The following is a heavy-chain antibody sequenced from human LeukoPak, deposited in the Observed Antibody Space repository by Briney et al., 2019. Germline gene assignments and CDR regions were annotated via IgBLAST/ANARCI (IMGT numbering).Heavy chain of an antibody. CDR3: ARLLGAARDY. J-gene: IGHJ4*01. CDR1: GYSISNGYY. CDR2: IFHSGST. Sequence: PSETLSLTCNVSGYSISNGYYWGWIRQPPGKGLEWIGCIFHSGSTYYNPSLKSRVTISSDTSKNQFSLKLTSVTAADTAVYYCARLLGAARDYWGQEPWSPSPQ. V-gene: IGHV4-38-2*02. D-gene: IGHD6-6*01.